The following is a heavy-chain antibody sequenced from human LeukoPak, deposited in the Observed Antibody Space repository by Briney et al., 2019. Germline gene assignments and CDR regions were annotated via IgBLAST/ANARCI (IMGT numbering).Heavy chain of an antibody. CDR3: ARGRGDYGVDYFAY. D-gene: IGHD4-17*01. CDR1: GVSFSGYY. CDR2: INHSGST. Sequence: PSETLSLTCAVYGVSFSGYYWSWIRQPPGKGLEWIGEINHSGSTNYNPSLKSRVTISVDTSKSQFSLKLSSVPAADTAVYYCARGRGDYGVDYFAYWGQGTLVTVSS. V-gene: IGHV4-34*01. J-gene: IGHJ4*02.